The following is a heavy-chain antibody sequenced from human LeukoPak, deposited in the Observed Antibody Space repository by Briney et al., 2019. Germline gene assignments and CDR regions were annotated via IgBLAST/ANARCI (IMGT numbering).Heavy chain of an antibody. V-gene: IGHV4-39*07. J-gene: IGHJ5*02. Sequence: SETLSLTCTVSGGSISSSSYYWGWIRQPPGTGLEWIGSIYYSGSTYYNPSLKSRVTISVDTSKNQFSLKLSSVTAADTAVYYCARDWGTPMAHTDHWGQGTLVTVSS. D-gene: IGHD5-18*01. CDR2: IYYSGST. CDR1: GGSISSSSYY. CDR3: ARDWGTPMAHTDH.